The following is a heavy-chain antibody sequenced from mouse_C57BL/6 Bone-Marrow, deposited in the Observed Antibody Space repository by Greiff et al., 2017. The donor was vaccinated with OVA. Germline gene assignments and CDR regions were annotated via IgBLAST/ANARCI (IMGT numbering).Heavy chain of an antibody. J-gene: IGHJ4*01. D-gene: IGHD1-1*01. Sequence: QVQLQQPGAELVKPGASVKLSCKASGYTFTSYWMHWVKQRPGQGLEWIGMIHPDSGSTNYNEKFKSKATLTVDKSSSTAYMQLSSLTSEDSAVDYCARSLLLRFYAMDYWGQGTSVTVSS. CDR3: ARSLLLRFYAMDY. CDR2: IHPDSGST. CDR1: GYTFTSYW. V-gene: IGHV1-64*01.